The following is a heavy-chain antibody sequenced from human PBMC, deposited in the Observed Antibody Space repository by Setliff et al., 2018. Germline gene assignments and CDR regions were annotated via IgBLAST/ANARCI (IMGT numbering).Heavy chain of an antibody. CDR1: GFTFSGYA. Sequence: GGSLRLSCEASGFTFSGYAMHWVRQAPGERLEAVSSINGNGGRTYYAESVKGRFTISRDDSNNRLFLQMGSLRSEDTAVYYCARGGAHSYGYPMDYWGHGTLVTVSS. CDR2: INGNGGRT. D-gene: IGHD5-18*01. V-gene: IGHV3-64*02. J-gene: IGHJ4*01. CDR3: ARGGAHSYGYPMDY.